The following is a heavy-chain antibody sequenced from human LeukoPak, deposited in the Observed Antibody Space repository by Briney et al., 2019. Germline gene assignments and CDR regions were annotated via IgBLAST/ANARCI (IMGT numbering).Heavy chain of an antibody. V-gene: IGHV3-66*01. D-gene: IGHD6-19*01. CDR3: ARDRRAVAGTEYYFDY. CDR1: GFTFSNYW. J-gene: IGHJ4*02. CDR2: IYSDGGT. Sequence: GGSLRLSCAASGFTFSNYWMSWVRQAPGKGLEWVSVIYSDGGTFYADSVKGRFTISRDNSKNTLYLQMNSLRAEDTAVYYCARDRRAVAGTEYYFDYWGQGTLVTVSS.